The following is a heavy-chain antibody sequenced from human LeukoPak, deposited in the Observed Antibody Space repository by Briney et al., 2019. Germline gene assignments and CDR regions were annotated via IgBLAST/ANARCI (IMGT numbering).Heavy chain of an antibody. CDR2: ISYDGSNK. CDR1: GFTFSSYA. D-gene: IGHD5-18*01. V-gene: IGHV3-30-3*01. Sequence: GRSLRLSCAASGFTFSSYALHWVRQAPGKGLEWVAVISYDGSNKYYADSVKGRFTISRDNSKNTLYLQMNSLRAEDTAVYYCARDRGPGYSYGYYYYAMDVWGQGTTVTVSS. J-gene: IGHJ6*02. CDR3: ARDRGPGYSYGYYYYAMDV.